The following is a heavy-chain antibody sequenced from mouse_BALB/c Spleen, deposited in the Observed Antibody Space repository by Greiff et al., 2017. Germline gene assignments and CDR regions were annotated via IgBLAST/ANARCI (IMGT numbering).Heavy chain of an antibody. CDR3: ARGTTDYFDY. V-gene: IGHV3-2*02. CDR1: GYSITSDYA. D-gene: IGHD1-1*01. CDR2: ISYSGST. Sequence: VQLQQSGPGLVKPSQSLSLTCTVTGYSITSDYAWNWIRQFPGNKLEWMGYISYSGSTSYNPSLKSRISITRDTSKNQFFLQLNSVTTEDTATYYCARGTTDYFDYWGQGTTLTVSS. J-gene: IGHJ2*01.